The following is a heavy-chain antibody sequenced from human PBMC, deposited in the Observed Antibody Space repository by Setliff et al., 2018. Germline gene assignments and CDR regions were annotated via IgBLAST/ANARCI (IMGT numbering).Heavy chain of an antibody. J-gene: IGHJ2*01. V-gene: IGHV1-46*01. D-gene: IGHD7-27*01. CDR3: ARVRARDNRGWFFDF. CDR2: INPSGGST. Sequence: GASVKVSCKASGGTFSSYAISWVRQAPGQGLEWMGIINPSGGSTSYAQKFQGRVTMTRDTSTSTVYMELSSLRSEDTAVYYCARVRARDNRGWFFDFWGRGTLVTVSS. CDR1: GGTFSSYA.